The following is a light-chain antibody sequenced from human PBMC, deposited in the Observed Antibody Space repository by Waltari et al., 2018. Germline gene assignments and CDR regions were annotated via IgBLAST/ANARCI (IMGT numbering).Light chain of an antibody. CDR2: YNN. J-gene: IGLJ2*01. CDR3: QSYDSNQVV. CDR1: SSTLGTAHA. V-gene: IGLV1-40*01. Sequence: QSVLTQPPCESGVPGPRVHTSYPGGSSTLGTAHAAHWYQHLPGTAPKLLIYYNNNRPSGVPDRFSGSRSGTSASLAITGLQAEDEADYYCQSYDSNQVVFGGGTKLTVL.